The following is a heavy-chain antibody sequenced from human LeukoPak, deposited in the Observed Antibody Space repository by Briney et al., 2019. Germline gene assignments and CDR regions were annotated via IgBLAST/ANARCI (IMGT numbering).Heavy chain of an antibody. CDR1: GFTFSSYA. Sequence: GGSLRLSCAASGFTFSSYAMSWVRQAPGKGLEWVSAISGSGGSTYYADSVKGRFTISRDTSKNTLYLQVNTLRAEDTAVYYCAKESAVTGMYYFDCWGQGTLVTVSS. CDR2: ISGSGGST. V-gene: IGHV3-23*01. D-gene: IGHD6-19*01. CDR3: AKESAVTGMYYFDC. J-gene: IGHJ4*02.